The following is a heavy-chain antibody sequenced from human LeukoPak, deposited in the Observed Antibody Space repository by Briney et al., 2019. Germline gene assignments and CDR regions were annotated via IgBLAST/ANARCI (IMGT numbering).Heavy chain of an antibody. V-gene: IGHV3-7*01. CDR1: GFSFSSYW. CDR2: IKQDGSEK. J-gene: IGHJ4*02. D-gene: IGHD5-18*01. CDR3: VLPYSYGYFDY. Sequence: GGSLRLSCAASGFSFSSYWMSWVRQAPGKGLEWGADIKQDGSEKYYVDSVKGRFTISRDNAKNTLYLQMNSLRAEDTAVYYCVLPYSYGYFDYWGQGTLVTVSS.